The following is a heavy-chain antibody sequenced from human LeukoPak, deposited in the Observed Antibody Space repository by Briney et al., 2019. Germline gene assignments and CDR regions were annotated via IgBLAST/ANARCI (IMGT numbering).Heavy chain of an antibody. V-gene: IGHV4-39*07. Sequence: SETLSLTCTVSGGSISSYYWSWIRQPPGRGLEWIGSIYYTGTTFDNPSLKSRVTLSVDTSKNQFSLRLTSVTAADTAFYYCAREEYSSDWYGHDSWGQGTLVTVSS. CDR2: IYYTGTT. D-gene: IGHD6-13*01. CDR1: GGSISSYY. CDR3: AREEYSSDWYGHDS. J-gene: IGHJ4*02.